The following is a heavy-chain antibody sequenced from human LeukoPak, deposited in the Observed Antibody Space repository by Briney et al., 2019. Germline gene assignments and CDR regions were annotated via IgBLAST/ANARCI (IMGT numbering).Heavy chain of an antibody. D-gene: IGHD5-18*01. Sequence: WASVKVSCLASRYTFTSYGLSWVRQAPGQGLEWMGWISAYNGNTNYAQKLQGRVTMTTDTSTSTAYMELRSLRSDDTAVYYCARAWNTAMGFYYYYGMDVWGQGTTVTVS. CDR2: ISAYNGNT. V-gene: IGHV1-18*01. CDR1: RYTFTSYG. J-gene: IGHJ6*02. CDR3: ARAWNTAMGFYYYYGMDV.